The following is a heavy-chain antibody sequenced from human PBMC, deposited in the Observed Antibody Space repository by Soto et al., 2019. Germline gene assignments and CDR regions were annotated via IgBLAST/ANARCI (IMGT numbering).Heavy chain of an antibody. J-gene: IGHJ5*02. V-gene: IGHV4-39*01. Sequence: SETLSLTCTVSGGSISSSSYYWGWIRQPPGKGLGWIGSIYYSGSTYYNPSLKSRVTISVDTSKNQFSLKLSSVTAADTAVYYCARHGISIAAAGTVREGWFDPWGQGTLVTVS. CDR1: GGSISSSSYY. CDR3: ARHGISIAAAGTVREGWFDP. D-gene: IGHD6-13*01. CDR2: IYYSGST.